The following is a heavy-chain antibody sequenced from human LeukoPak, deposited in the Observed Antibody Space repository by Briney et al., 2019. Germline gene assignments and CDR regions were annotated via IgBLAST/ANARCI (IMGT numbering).Heavy chain of an antibody. CDR1: GFTVSSNY. Sequence: GGSLRLSCAASGFTVSSNYMSWVRQAPGKGLEWVSVIYSDGRTYYADSVKGRFGISRDNSKNTLYLQMDTLRAEDTAVYYCAKLKGWYGEGYFDYWGQGTLVTVSA. CDR3: AKLKGWYGEGYFDY. J-gene: IGHJ4*02. D-gene: IGHD3-10*01. V-gene: IGHV3-53*01. CDR2: IYSDGRT.